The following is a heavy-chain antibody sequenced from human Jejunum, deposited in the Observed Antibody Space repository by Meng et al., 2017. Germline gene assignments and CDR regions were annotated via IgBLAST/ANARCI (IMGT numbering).Heavy chain of an antibody. CDR2: ISAYNGNT. CDR3: ARDRYGDYGRYFQH. D-gene: IGHD4-17*01. J-gene: IGHJ1*01. V-gene: IGHV1-18*01. Sequence: ASVKVSCKASGYRFISYGINWVRQAPGQGLEWMGWISAYNGNTNYAQKVQDRVTMTTDTSTSTAYMELRSLRSDDAAVYYCARDRYGDYGRYFQHWGQGILVTVSS. CDR1: GYRFISYG.